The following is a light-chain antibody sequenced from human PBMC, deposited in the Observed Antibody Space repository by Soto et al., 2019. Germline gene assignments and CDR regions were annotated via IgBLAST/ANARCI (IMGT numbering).Light chain of an antibody. V-gene: IGKV1-39*01. J-gene: IGKJ5*01. CDR1: QSISTY. CDR3: QQSYTTPVT. Sequence: DIQITQSPSSLSASVTDKVTITCRASQSISTYLNWYQQKPGQAPQLLIYSASNLQSGVPSRFSGSGSGTEFTLTISSLQPEDFAAYYCQQSYTTPVTFGQGTRLEIK. CDR2: SAS.